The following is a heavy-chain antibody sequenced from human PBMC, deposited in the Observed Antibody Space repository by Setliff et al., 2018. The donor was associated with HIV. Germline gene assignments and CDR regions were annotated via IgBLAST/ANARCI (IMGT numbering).Heavy chain of an antibody. CDR3: ARCIAARPYYYYYMDV. J-gene: IGHJ6*03. D-gene: IGHD6-6*01. Sequence: GASVKVSCKASGGAFSSYALSWVRQAPGQGLEWMGGIIPILGIANYAQKFQGRVTITADKSTSTAYMELSSLRSEDTAVYYCARCIAARPYYYYYMDVWGKGTTVTVSS. CDR1: GGAFSSYA. V-gene: IGHV1-69*10. CDR2: IIPILGIA.